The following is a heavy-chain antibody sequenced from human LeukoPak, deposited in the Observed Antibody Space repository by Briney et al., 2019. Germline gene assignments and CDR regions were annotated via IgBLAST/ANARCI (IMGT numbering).Heavy chain of an antibody. J-gene: IGHJ5*02. V-gene: IGHV4-59*11. CDR1: GGSISSHY. CDR3: ARAVSDWFDP. CDR2: IYYSGST. D-gene: IGHD6-25*01. Sequence: SETLSLTCTVSGGSISSHYWSWIRRPPGKGLEWIGYIYYSGSTNYNPSLKSRVTISVDTSKNQFSLKLSSVTAADTAVYYCARAVSDWFDPWGQGTLVTVSS.